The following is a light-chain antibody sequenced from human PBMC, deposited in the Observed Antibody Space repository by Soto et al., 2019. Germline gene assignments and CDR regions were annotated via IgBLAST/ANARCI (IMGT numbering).Light chain of an antibody. V-gene: IGKV1-5*03. CDR2: KAS. Sequence: DIQMTQSPSTLSASVGDRVTITCRASQSVTTWLAWYQQKPGKAPKLLIYKASNLESGLPSRFTGSGSGTEFTLTISSLQSDDFAPYYCQQYSTYPITFGQGTRLEIK. J-gene: IGKJ5*01. CDR1: QSVTTW. CDR3: QQYSTYPIT.